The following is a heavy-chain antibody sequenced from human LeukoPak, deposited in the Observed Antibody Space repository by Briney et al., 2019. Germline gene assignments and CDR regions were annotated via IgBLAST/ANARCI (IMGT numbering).Heavy chain of an antibody. CDR1: GFTFSNSW. V-gene: IGHV3-74*01. D-gene: IGHD3-10*01. CDR2: INSDGKTT. J-gene: IGHJ3*02. CDR3: ARGSHDAFDI. Sequence: GGSLRLSCAASGFTFSNSWMHWVRQAPGKGLVWVSRINSDGKTTTYADSVKGRFTISRDNSKNTLYLQMNSLRAEDTAVYYCARGSHDAFDIWGQGTMVTVSS.